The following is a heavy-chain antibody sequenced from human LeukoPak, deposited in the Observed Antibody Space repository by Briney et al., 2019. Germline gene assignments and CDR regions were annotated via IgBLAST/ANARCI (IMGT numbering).Heavy chain of an antibody. CDR3: AKATQLGYCSSTSCSNFDY. Sequence: PGGSLRLSCAASGFTFSSYGMHWVRQAPGKGLEWVAFIRYDGSNKYYADSVKGRFTISRDNSKNTLYLQMNSLRAEDTAVYYCAKATQLGYCSSTSCSNFDYWGQGTLVTVSS. CDR2: IRYDGSNK. D-gene: IGHD2-2*01. CDR1: GFTFSSYG. J-gene: IGHJ4*02. V-gene: IGHV3-30*02.